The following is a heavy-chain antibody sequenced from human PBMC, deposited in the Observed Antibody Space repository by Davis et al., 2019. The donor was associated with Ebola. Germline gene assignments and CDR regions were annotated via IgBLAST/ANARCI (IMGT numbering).Heavy chain of an antibody. D-gene: IGHD6-19*01. CDR2: TYYRSEWYY. J-gene: IGHJ5*02. V-gene: IGHV6-1*01. CDR3: ARGAHNSAWS. CDR1: GDSVSSNSAA. Sequence: PSETLSLTCALSGDSVSSNSAAWHWIRLSPSRGLEWLGRTYYRSEWYYDYAMSVKSRITVNPDTSKNRFSLQLNSVTPEDTAVYYCARGAHNSAWSWGQGTLVTVSS.